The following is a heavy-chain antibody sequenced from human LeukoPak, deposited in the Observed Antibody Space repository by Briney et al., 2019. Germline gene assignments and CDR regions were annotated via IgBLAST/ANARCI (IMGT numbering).Heavy chain of an antibody. D-gene: IGHD6-13*01. CDR3: ARGLTSIAAAGDDAFDI. CDR2: IYHSGST. CDR1: GGSISSYY. V-gene: IGHV4-59*12. J-gene: IGHJ3*02. Sequence: PSETLSLTCTVSGGSISSYYWSWIRQPPGKGLEWIGYIYHSGSTYYNPSLKSRVTISVDRSKNQFSLKLSSVTAADTAVYYCARGLTSIAAAGDDAFDIWGQGTMVTASS.